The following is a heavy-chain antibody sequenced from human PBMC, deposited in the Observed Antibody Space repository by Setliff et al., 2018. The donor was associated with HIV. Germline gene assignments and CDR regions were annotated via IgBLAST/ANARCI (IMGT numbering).Heavy chain of an antibody. J-gene: IGHJ3*02. CDR3: ARDPSPYYSDDSGYPDDAFDI. CDR1: GYIFSGYY. CDR2: IDPSGAST. V-gene: IGHV1-46*03. Sequence: ASVKVSCKASGYIFSGYYLHWVRQAPGQGLEWMGMIDPSGASTSYAQKFQGRVTMTRDTSTSTVYMELSSLRSEDTAVYYCARDPSPYYSDDSGYPDDAFDIWGQGTMVTVSS. D-gene: IGHD5-12*01.